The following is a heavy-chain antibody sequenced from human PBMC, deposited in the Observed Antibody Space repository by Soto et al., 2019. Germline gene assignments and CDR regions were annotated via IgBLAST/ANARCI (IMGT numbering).Heavy chain of an antibody. J-gene: IGHJ4*02. Sequence: GASVKVSCKASGYTFTSYGISWVRQAPGQGLEWMGWISAYNGNTNYAQKLQGRVTMTTDTSTSTAYMEPRSPRSDDTAVYYCARVPPPQVITFGGVMSEHDYRGQGTLVTVSS. D-gene: IGHD3-16*01. CDR3: ARVPPPQVITFGGVMSEHDY. V-gene: IGHV1-18*01. CDR2: ISAYNGNT. CDR1: GYTFTSYG.